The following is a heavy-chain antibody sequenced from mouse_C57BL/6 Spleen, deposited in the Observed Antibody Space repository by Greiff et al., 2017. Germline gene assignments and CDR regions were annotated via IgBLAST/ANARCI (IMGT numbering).Heavy chain of an antibody. Sequence: QVQLQQPGAELVKPGASVKLSCKASGYTFTSYWMHWVKQRPGRGLEWIGRIDPKSGGTKYNEKFKSKATLTVDKPASTAYMQLSSLTSEDSAVYYCARSGPRDYDGRPLDYWGQGTTLTVSS. V-gene: IGHV1-72*01. CDR1: GYTFTSYW. CDR3: ARSGPRDYDGRPLDY. CDR2: IDPKSGGT. D-gene: IGHD2-4*01. J-gene: IGHJ2*01.